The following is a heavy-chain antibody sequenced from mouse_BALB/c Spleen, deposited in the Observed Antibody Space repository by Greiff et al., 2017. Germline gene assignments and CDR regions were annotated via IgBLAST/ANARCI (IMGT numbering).Heavy chain of an antibody. V-gene: IGHV1-82*01. CDR2: IYPGDGDT. J-gene: IGHJ1*01. D-gene: IGHD1-1*01. CDR3: ALLRDWYFDV. Sequence: VQLQQSGPELVKPGASVKISCKASGYAFSSSWMNWVKQRPGQGLEWIGRIYPGDGDTNYNGKFKGKATLTADKSSSTAYMQLSSLTSVDSAVYFCALLRDWYFDVWGAGTTVTVSS. CDR1: GYAFSSSW.